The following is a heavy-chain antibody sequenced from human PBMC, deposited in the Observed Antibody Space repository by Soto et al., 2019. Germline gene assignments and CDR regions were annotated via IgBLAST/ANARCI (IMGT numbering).Heavy chain of an antibody. CDR3: ARVPPPAADYYYGMDV. V-gene: IGHV1-69*01. D-gene: IGHD6-13*01. CDR2: IIPIFGTA. CDR1: GGTFSSYA. J-gene: IGHJ6*02. Sequence: QVQLVQSGAEVKKPGSSVKVSCKASGGTFSSYAISWVRQAPGQGLEWMGGIIPIFGTANYAQKFQGRVTITADESTSPAHMELSSLRSEDTAVYYCARVPPPAADYYYGMDVWGQGTTVTVSS.